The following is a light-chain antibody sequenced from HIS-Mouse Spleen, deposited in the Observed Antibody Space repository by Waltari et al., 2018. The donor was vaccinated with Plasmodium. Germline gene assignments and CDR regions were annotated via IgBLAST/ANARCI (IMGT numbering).Light chain of an antibody. Sequence: QSALTQPRSVSGSPGQSVTISCTGTSSDVACYTYVSWYQQHPGKAPKLMIYDVSKRPSGVPDRFSGSKSGNTASLTISGLQAEDEADYYCCSYAGSYTYVFGTGTKVTVL. CDR1: SSDVACYTY. CDR3: CSYAGSYTYV. V-gene: IGLV2-11*01. CDR2: DVS. J-gene: IGLJ1*01.